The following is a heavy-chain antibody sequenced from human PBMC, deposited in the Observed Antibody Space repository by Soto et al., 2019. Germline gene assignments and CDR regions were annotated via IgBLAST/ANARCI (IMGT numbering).Heavy chain of an antibody. CDR3: LRLYFFDY. V-gene: IGHV3-11*01. CDR2: INEDGTNT. Sequence: PGGSLRLSCTASGFTFSDYYMTWFRQAPGKGLEWISFINEDGTNTYYADSVKGRFTISRDNAKNSLFLQINNLRAEDTPVYYCLRLYFFDYWGQGAQVTVSS. CDR1: GFTFSDYY. J-gene: IGHJ4*01.